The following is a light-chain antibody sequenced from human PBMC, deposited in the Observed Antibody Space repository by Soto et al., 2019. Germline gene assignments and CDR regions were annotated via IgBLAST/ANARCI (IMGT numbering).Light chain of an antibody. J-gene: IGKJ1*01. CDR1: QSVSSSY. CDR3: QQYGTSPPWT. Sequence: EIVLTQSPGTLSLSPGERATLSCRASQSVSSSYLAWYQQKPGQALRLLIYGTASRANGVPERFSGSGSGTDFTLTISRLEPEDFAVYYCQQYGTSPPWTFGQGTKVDIK. CDR2: GTA. V-gene: IGKV3-20*01.